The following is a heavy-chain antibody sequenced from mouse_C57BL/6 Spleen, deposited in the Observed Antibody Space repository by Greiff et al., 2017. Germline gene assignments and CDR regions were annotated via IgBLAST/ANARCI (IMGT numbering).Heavy chain of an antibody. CDR1: GYSFTGYY. J-gene: IGHJ4*01. V-gene: IGHV1-42*01. CDR3: ARVWNGAMDY. CDR2: INPSTGGT. Sequence: EVKLMESGPELVKPGASVKISCKASGYSFTGYYMNWVKQSPEKSLEWIGEINPSTGGTTYNQKFKAKATLTVDKSSSTAYMQLKSLTSEDSAVYYCARVWNGAMDYWGQGTSVTVSS.